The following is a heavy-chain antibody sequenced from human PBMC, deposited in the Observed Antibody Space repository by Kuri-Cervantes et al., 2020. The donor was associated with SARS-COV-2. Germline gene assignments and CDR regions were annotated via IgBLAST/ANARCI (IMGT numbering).Heavy chain of an antibody. CDR2: IYYSGST. V-gene: IGHV4-30-4*08. D-gene: IGHD1-26*01. J-gene: IGHJ6*03. CDR1: GGSISSGDYY. Sequence: SETLSLTCTVSGGSISSGDYYWSWIRQPPGKGLEWIGYIYYSGSTYYNPSLKRRVTISVDTSKNQFSLKLSSVTAADTAVYYCARNQVGGYYYYYMDVWGKGTTVTVSS. CDR3: ARNQVGGYYYYYMDV.